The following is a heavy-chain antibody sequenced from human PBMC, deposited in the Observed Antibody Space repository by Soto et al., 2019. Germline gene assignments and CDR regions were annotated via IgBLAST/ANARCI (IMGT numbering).Heavy chain of an antibody. CDR3: ARDMIHVDTYYYYYGMDV. Sequence: GGSLRLSCAASGFTFSSYWMHWVRQAPGKGLVWVSRINSDGSSTSYADSVKGRFTISRDNAKNTLYLQMNSLRAEDTAVYYCARDMIHVDTYYYYYGMDVWGQGTTVTVSS. J-gene: IGHJ6*02. CDR2: INSDGSST. V-gene: IGHV3-74*01. CDR1: GFTFSSYW. D-gene: IGHD5-18*01.